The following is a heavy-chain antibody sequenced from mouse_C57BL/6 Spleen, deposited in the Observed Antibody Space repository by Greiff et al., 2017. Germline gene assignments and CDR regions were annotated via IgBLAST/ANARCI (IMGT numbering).Heavy chain of an antibody. Sequence: QVQLQQPGAELVKPGASVKMSCKASGYTFTSYWITWVKQRPGQGLEWIGDIYPGSGSTNYNEKLKSKATLTVDTSSSTAYMQLSSLTSEDSAVYYCARGRIYYDYDGPAWFAYWGQGTLVTVSA. CDR3: ARGRIYYDYDGPAWFAY. J-gene: IGHJ3*01. V-gene: IGHV1-55*01. CDR1: GYTFTSYW. D-gene: IGHD2-4*01. CDR2: IYPGSGST.